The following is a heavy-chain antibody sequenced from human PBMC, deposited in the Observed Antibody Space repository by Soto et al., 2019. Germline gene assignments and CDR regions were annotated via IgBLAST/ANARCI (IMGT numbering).Heavy chain of an antibody. Sequence: TSETLSLTCTVSGGSISSYYWSWIRQPPGKGLEWIGYIYYSGSTNYNPSLKSRVTISVDTSKNQFSLKLSSVTAADTAVYYCARVGMDIVVVPAVPPLFGCWGQGTLVTVSS. CDR1: GGSISSYY. CDR2: IYYSGST. V-gene: IGHV4-59*01. J-gene: IGHJ4*02. CDR3: ARVGMDIVVVPAVPPLFGC. D-gene: IGHD2-2*03.